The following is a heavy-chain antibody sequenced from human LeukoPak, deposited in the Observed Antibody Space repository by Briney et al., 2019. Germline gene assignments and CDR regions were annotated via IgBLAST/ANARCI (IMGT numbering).Heavy chain of an antibody. V-gene: IGHV3-23*01. D-gene: IGHD4-4*01. CDR1: GFTFSSYA. J-gene: IGHJ5*01. Sequence: PGGSLRLSCAASGFTFSSYAMSWVRQAPGKGLEWVSAISDSGGSTYYADSVKGRFTISRDNSKNTVYLQMNSLRAGDTAVYYCAEDHRTVSTDSWGQGTLVTVSS. CDR3: AEDHRTVSTDS. CDR2: ISDSGGST.